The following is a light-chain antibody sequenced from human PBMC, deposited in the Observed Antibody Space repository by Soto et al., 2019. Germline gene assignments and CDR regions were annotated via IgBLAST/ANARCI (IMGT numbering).Light chain of an antibody. CDR2: KVS. CDR1: QSLVYSDGNTY. V-gene: IGKV2-30*01. Sequence: DVVMTQSPLSLPVTLGQPASISCRSSQSLVYSDGNTYLNWFQQRPGQSPRRLIYKVSNRDSGVPDRFSGSGSGTDFTLKISRVEAEDVGVYYCMQGTHLRRGMYTFGQGTKLEIK. CDR3: MQGTHLRRGMYT. J-gene: IGKJ2*01.